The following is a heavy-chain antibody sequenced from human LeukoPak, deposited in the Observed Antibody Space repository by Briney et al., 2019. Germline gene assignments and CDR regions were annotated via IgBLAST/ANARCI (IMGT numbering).Heavy chain of an antibody. CDR3: ARDTLWE. Sequence: QPGGSLRLSCVASGFSFSTFEMNWVRQAPGKGLEWISYISDRGSTMYYADSVKGRFTISRDNARNSLYLQMSSLRPDDTAIYYCARDTLWEWGQGTLVTVSS. CDR1: GFSFSTFE. D-gene: IGHD1-26*01. CDR2: ISDRGSTM. V-gene: IGHV3-48*03. J-gene: IGHJ4*02.